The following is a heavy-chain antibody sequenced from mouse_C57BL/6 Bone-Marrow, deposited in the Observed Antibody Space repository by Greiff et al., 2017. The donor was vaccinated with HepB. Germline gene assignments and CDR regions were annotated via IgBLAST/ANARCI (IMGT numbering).Heavy chain of an antibody. CDR2: IDPETGGT. Sequence: QVQLQQSGAELVRPGASVTLSCKASGYTFTDYEMHWVKQTPVHGLEWTGAIDPETGGTAYNQKFKGKAILTADKSSSTAYMELRSLTSEDSAVYYCTRRDTTVVATVDYWGQGTTLTVSS. D-gene: IGHD1-1*01. J-gene: IGHJ2*01. V-gene: IGHV1-15*01. CDR1: GYTFTDYE. CDR3: TRRDTTVVATVDY.